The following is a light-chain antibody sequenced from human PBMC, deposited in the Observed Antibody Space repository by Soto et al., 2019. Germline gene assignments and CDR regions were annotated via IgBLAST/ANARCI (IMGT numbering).Light chain of an antibody. J-gene: IGKJ4*01. Sequence: DIPMTQSPYSLSAFVGDRVTITCRASQGISKSLAWYQQRPGTVPKLLIYAASTLQSGVPSRFSGSGSGTDFTLTITSLQPEDVATYYCQQCDSVPLTFGGGTKVEVK. CDR1: QGISKS. V-gene: IGKV1-27*01. CDR3: QQCDSVPLT. CDR2: AAS.